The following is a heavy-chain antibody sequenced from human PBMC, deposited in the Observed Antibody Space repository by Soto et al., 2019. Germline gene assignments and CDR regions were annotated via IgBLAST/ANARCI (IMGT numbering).Heavy chain of an antibody. V-gene: IGHV4-31*03. CDR1: GGSISSGGYY. J-gene: IGHJ6*03. CDR2: IYYSGST. D-gene: IGHD2-15*01. Sequence: TLSLTCTVSGGSISSGGYYWSWIRQHPGKGLEWIGYIYYSGSTYYNPSLKSRVTISVDTSKNQFSLKLSSVTAADTAVYYCARDRFCSGGSCYYYYYMDVWGKGTTVTVS. CDR3: ARDRFCSGGSCYYYYYMDV.